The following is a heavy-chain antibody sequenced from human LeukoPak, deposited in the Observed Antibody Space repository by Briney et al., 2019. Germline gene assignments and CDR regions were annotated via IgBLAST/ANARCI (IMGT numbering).Heavy chain of an antibody. CDR2: IYYTGST. J-gene: IGHJ4*02. Sequence: SETLSLTCTVSGGSISSRSDYWGWIRQPPGKGLEWIGSIYYTGSTHYNPSLKSRATISVDTSKNQFSLKLSSVTAADTAVYYCARRPGEYGGNDFDYWGQGTLVTVSS. CDR1: GGSISSRSDY. V-gene: IGHV4-39*01. CDR3: ARRPGEYGGNDFDY. D-gene: IGHD4/OR15-4a*01.